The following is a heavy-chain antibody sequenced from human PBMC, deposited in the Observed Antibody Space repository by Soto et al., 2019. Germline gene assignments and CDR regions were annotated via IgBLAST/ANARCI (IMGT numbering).Heavy chain of an antibody. CDR2: FYYGGNT. J-gene: IGHJ4*02. CDR3: AKHIPWGPLDY. V-gene: IGHV4-39*01. CDR1: GASISSSNFY. Sequence: QLQVKESGPGLVKPSETLSLTCTVSGASISSSNFYWGSIRQPPGKGLEWIGGFYYGGNTYYNPSLKSRVTISVDTSKNQFSLNLSSVTGADTAVYYCAKHIPWGPLDYWGQGTLFTVSS. D-gene: IGHD2-21*01.